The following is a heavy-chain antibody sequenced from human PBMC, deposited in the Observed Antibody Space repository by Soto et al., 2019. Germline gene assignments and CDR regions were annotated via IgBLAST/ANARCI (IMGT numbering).Heavy chain of an antibody. D-gene: IGHD3-10*01. Sequence: SETLSLTSTVSGGSISSSSYYWGWIRQPPGKGLEWIGSIYYSGSTYYNPSLKSRVTTSVDTSKNQFSLKLSSVTAADTAVYYCARRYYGSGSYYPLPYYYYYGMDVWGQGTTVTVSS. V-gene: IGHV4-39*01. CDR1: GGSISSSSYY. CDR3: ARRYYGSGSYYPLPYYYYYGMDV. CDR2: IYYSGST. J-gene: IGHJ6*02.